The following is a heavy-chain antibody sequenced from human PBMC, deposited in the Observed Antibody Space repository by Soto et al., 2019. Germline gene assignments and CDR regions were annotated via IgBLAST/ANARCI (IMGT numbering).Heavy chain of an antibody. V-gene: IGHV3-11*01. Sequence: GGSLRLSCAASGFTFSDYYMSWIRKAPGKGLEWVSYISSSGSTIYCADSVKGRFTISRDNAKNSLYLQMNSLRAEDTAVYYCARDRYCSSTSCYGEDRNYYYYGMDVWGQGNPGHRL. CDR3: ARDRYCSSTSCYGEDRNYYYYGMDV. J-gene: IGHJ6*02. D-gene: IGHD2-2*01. CDR1: GFTFSDYY. CDR2: ISSSGSTI.